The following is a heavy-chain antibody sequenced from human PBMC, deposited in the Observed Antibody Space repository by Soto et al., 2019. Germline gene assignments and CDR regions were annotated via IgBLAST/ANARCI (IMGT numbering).Heavy chain of an antibody. V-gene: IGHV4-34*01. CDR3: ARGSYSSGSSHPTYYYYYGMDV. D-gene: IGHD6-19*01. J-gene: IGHJ6*02. Sequence: PSETPSLTCAVYGGSFSGYYWSWIRQPPGKGLEWIGEINHSGSTNYNPSLKSRVTISVDTSKNQFSLKLSSVTAADTAVYYCARGSYSSGSSHPTYYYYYGMDVWGQGTTVTVSS. CDR2: INHSGST. CDR1: GGSFSGYY.